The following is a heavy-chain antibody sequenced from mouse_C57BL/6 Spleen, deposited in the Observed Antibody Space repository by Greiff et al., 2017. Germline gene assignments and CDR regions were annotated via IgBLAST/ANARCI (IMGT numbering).Heavy chain of an antibody. CDR3: AREGGIYFDY. CDR2: ISDGGSYT. V-gene: IGHV5-4*01. CDR1: GFTFSSYA. Sequence: EVKLMESGGGLVKPGGSLKLSCAASGFTFSSYAMSWVRQTPEKRLEWVATISDGGSYTYYPDNVKGRFTISRDNAKNNLYLQMSHLKSEDTAMYYCAREGGIYFDYWGQGTTLTVSS. J-gene: IGHJ2*01.